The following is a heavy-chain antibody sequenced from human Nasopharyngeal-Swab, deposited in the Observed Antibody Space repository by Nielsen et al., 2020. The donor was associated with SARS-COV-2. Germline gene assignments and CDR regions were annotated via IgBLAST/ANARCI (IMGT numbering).Heavy chain of an antibody. V-gene: IGHV3-7*01. CDR2: IKQDGSEK. Sequence: GGSLRLSCAAPGFTFSSYWMSWVRQAPEKGLEWVANIKQDGSEKYYVDSVKGRFTISRDNAKNSLYLQMNSLRAEDTAVYYCARALTTVVTYYYYYMDVWGKGTTVTVSS. J-gene: IGHJ6*03. CDR3: ARALTTVVTYYYYYMDV. CDR1: GFTFSSYW. D-gene: IGHD4-23*01.